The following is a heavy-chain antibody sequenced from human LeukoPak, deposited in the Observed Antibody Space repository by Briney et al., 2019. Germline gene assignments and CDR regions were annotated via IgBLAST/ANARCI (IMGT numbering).Heavy chain of an antibody. CDR2: ISGSGGST. CDR1: GFTFSSYA. V-gene: IGHV3-23*01. J-gene: IGHJ4*02. Sequence: GGSMRLSCAASGFTFSSYAMSWVRQAPGKGREWVSAISGSGGSTYYADSVKGRFTISRDNSKNTLYLQMNSLRAEDTAVYYCAKVPPVASYYYDSSGFYYFDYWGQGTLVTVSS. D-gene: IGHD3-22*01. CDR3: AKVPPVASYYYDSSGFYYFDY.